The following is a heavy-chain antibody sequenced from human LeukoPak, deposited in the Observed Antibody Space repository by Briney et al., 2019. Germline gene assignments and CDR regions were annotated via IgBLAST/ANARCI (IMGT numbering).Heavy chain of an antibody. V-gene: IGHV1-18*01. CDR2: ISPYNGKT. J-gene: IGHJ5*02. Sequence: GASVKVSCNASGYTFTTYGISWVRQAPGQGLEWMGWISPYNGKTNYAQKVQGRVTMTTDTSTSTAYMELRSLRSDDTAVYYCARTYYYDSSGYYQINWFDPWGQGTLVTVSS. CDR1: GYTFTTYG. CDR3: ARTYYYDSSGYYQINWFDP. D-gene: IGHD3-22*01.